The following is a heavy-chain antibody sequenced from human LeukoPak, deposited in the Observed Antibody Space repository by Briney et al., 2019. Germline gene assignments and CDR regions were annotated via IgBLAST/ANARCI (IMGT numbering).Heavy chain of an antibody. CDR2: IKQDGSEK. D-gene: IGHD2-2*01. V-gene: IGHV3-7*01. CDR3: ARSRKDARFDP. J-gene: IGHJ5*02. Sequence: GGSLRLSCAASGFTFSSYWMSWVRQAPGKGLEWVANIKQDGSEKYYVDFVKGRFTISRDNAKNSLYLQMNSLRAEDTAVYYCARSRKDARFDPWGQGTLVTVSS. CDR1: GFTFSSYW.